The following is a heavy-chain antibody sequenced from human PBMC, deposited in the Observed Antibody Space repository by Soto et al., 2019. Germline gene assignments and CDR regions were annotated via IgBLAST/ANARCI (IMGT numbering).Heavy chain of an antibody. CDR1: GGSIGSYY. Sequence: PSETLSLTCRVSGGSIGSYYWNWIRQPPGKGLEWIGYLFNRGSTYYNPSLKSRVTISVDTSKNEFSLRLNSVTAADTAVYYCARLDDTNGVYTRLDSWGRGTLVTVSS. CDR3: ARLDDTNGVYTRLDS. V-gene: IGHV4-59*01. CDR2: LFNRGST. J-gene: IGHJ4*02. D-gene: IGHD2-8*01.